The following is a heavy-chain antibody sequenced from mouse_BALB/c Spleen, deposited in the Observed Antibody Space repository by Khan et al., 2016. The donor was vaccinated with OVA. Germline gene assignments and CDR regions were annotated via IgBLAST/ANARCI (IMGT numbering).Heavy chain of an antibody. J-gene: IGHJ3*01. V-gene: IGHV1S81*02. Sequence: QVQLQQPGAELVKPGTSVKISCKASGYTFTSYSMYWVKQRPGQGLEWIGGINPNNGDSNFNEKFKSNATLTVDKSSSTAYMQLGIRTSEDSAVYYCARSGYGNPFAYWGQGTLVTVSA. CDR2: INPNNGDS. D-gene: IGHD2-1*01. CDR1: GYTFTSYS. CDR3: ARSGYGNPFAY.